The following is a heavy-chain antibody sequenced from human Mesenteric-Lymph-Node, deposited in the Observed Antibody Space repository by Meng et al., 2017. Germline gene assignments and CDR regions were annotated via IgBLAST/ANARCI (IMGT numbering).Heavy chain of an antibody. CDR3: ARENLPSHCTSSSCFRGDYFDY. Sequence: GSLRLSCKGSGYSFTSYWVGWVRQLPGKGLEWMGIIYPGDSDTRYSPSFQGQVTISADKSISTSYLQWSSLKASDTAMYFCARENLPSHCTSSSCFRGDYFDYWGQGTLVTVSS. D-gene: IGHD2-2*01. J-gene: IGHJ4*02. CDR2: IYPGDSDT. V-gene: IGHV5-51*01. CDR1: GYSFTSYW.